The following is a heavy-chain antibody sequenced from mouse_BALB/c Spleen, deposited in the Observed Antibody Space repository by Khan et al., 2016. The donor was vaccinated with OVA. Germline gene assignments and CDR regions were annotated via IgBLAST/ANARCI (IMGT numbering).Heavy chain of an antibody. CDR3: TRRNWDVAWFDY. CDR1: GYTFTSYW. J-gene: IGHJ3*01. Sequence: EVKLMESGTVLARPGASVKMSCKASGYTFTSYWMHWVKQRPGQGLEWIGDIYPGNTDTNYNQKFKGKAKLTAVTSTSTAYMELSSLTNEDSAVYDCTRRNWDVAWFDYWGQGTLVTVSA. V-gene: IGHV1-5*01. CDR2: IYPGNTDT. D-gene: IGHD4-1*01.